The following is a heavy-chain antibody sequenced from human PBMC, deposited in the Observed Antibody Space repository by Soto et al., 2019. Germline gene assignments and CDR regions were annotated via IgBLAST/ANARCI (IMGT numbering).Heavy chain of an antibody. J-gene: IGHJ4*02. V-gene: IGHV4-39*01. Sequence: QLQLQESGPGLVKPSETLSLTCTVSGGSISSSSYYWGWIRQPPGKGLEWIGSIYYSGSTYYNPSLKSRVTITVDTAKNQFSLKLGPVTGAETAVDYCAISVVTGVDYWGQGTLVTGSS. CDR2: IYYSGST. D-gene: IGHD2-15*01. CDR1: GGSISSSSYY. CDR3: AISVVTGVDY.